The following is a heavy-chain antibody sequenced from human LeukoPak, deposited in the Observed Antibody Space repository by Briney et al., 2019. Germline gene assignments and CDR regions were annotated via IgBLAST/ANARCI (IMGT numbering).Heavy chain of an antibody. J-gene: IGHJ4*02. Sequence: GGSLRLSCAASGLIFGDYAMHWVRKAPGKGLEWVAAIAFDDTDRYYIDSVKGRFTISRDDSKNALYLHMTSLRAEDTAVYYCTNSDDYGDYWGQGTLVTVSS. CDR1: GLIFGDYA. V-gene: IGHV3-30*04. CDR3: TNSDDYGDY. CDR2: IAFDDTDR.